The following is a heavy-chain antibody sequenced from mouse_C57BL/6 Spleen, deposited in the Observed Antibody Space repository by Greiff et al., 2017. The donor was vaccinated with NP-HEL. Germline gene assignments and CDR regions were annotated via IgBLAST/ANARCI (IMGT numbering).Heavy chain of an antibody. CDR1: GFTFSDYG. Sequence: EVKLVESGGGLVKPGGSLKLSCAASGFTFSDYGMHWVRQAPEKGLAWVAYISSGSSTIYYADTVKGRFTISRDNAKNTLFLQMTSLRSEDTAMYYCARDYDEGFDYWGQGTTLTVSS. J-gene: IGHJ2*01. CDR3: ARDYDEGFDY. CDR2: ISSGSSTI. V-gene: IGHV5-17*01. D-gene: IGHD2-4*01.